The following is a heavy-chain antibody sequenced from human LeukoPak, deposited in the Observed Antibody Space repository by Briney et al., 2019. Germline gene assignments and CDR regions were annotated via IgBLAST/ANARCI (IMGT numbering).Heavy chain of an antibody. D-gene: IGHD6-13*01. CDR2: INPNSGGA. V-gene: IGHV1-2*02. CDR3: ARGHYTSSHSAVDY. Sequence: GASVKVSCKASGYTFTSYDINWVRQAPGHGLEWMGWINPNSGGANYAQKFQGRVTITRDTSISTVYMELSSLRSDDTAMYFCARGHYTSSHSAVDYWGQGTLVTVS. CDR1: GYTFTSYD. J-gene: IGHJ4*02.